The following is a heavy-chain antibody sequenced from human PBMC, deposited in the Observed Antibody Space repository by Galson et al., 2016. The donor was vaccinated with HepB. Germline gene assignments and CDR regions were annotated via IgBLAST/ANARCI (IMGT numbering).Heavy chain of an antibody. CDR2: SRNKARSYTT. CDR3: ARSYYYKSGSVGDFDI. J-gene: IGHJ3*02. D-gene: IGHD3-10*01. V-gene: IGHV3-72*01. Sequence: SLRLSCAASGFTFSDHYMEWVHQAPGKGLEWVARSRNKARSYTTEYAASVKGRFAISRDDSKKSLYLQMNSLKTEDTAVYYCARSYYYKSGSVGDFDIWGQGTMVTVSS. CDR1: GFTFSDHY.